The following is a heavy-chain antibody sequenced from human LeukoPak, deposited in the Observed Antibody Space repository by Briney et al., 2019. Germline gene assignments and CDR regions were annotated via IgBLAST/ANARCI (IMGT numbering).Heavy chain of an antibody. J-gene: IGHJ4*02. CDR2: IYPVDSDP. Sequence: AESLKISCKGSGYSFTSYWIGWVRQMPGKGLGWMGIIYPVDSDPRESPSFQGQVTISADKTISTAYLQWSSLKASDTAMYYCAGHGGSSIDMAYWGQGTLLTVSS. V-gene: IGHV5-51*01. CDR3: AGHGGSSIDMAY. CDR1: GYSFTSYW. D-gene: IGHD2/OR15-2a*01.